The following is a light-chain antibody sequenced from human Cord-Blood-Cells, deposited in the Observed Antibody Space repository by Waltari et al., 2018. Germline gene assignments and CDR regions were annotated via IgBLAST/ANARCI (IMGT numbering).Light chain of an antibody. V-gene: IGLV2-23*01. J-gene: IGLJ3*02. Sequence: QSALTQPASVSGSPGQSLTIPCPGTSRDIWGYNLVSWYQRHPGKAPKLMSYEGSNRLSGVFNRFAGSKSGNTASLTISGLQAEDEADYYCCSNAGSSTWVFGGGTKLTVL. CDR2: EGS. CDR3: CSNAGSSTWV. CDR1: SRDIWGYNL.